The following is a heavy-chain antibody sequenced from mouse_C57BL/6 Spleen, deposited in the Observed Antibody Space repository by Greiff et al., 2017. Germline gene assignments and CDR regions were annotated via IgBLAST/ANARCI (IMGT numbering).Heavy chain of an antibody. J-gene: IGHJ4*01. CDR1: GYTFTSYW. CDR2: IYPSDSET. V-gene: IGHV1-61*01. Sequence: VQLQQPGAELVRPGSSVKLSCKASGYTFTSYWMDWVKQRPGQGLEWIGNIYPSDSETHYNQKFKDKATLTVDKSSSTAYMQLSSLTSEDSAVYYCARSDGNNAMDYWGQGTSVTVAS. CDR3: ARSDGNNAMDY. D-gene: IGHD2-1*01.